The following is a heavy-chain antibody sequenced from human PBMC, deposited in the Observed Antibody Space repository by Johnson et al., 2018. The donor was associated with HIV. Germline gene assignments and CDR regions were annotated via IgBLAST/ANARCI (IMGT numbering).Heavy chain of an antibody. V-gene: IGHV3-72*01. J-gene: IGHJ3*02. CDR2: TRNNANSYTT. Sequence: EVQLVESGGGLVQPGGSLRLSCAASGFTFSDHYMDWVRQAPGKGLEWVGRTRNNANSYTTEYAASVKGRFTISRDDSKNSLYLQMNSLRADDTAVYYCAREPALVGANGGWGAFDIWGQGTLVTVSS. D-gene: IGHD1-26*01. CDR1: GFTFSDHY. CDR3: AREPALVGANGGWGAFDI.